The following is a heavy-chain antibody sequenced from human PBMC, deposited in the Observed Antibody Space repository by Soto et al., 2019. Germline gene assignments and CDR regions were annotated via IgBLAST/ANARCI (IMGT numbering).Heavy chain of an antibody. CDR3: ATKSGRCPNFYVMGV. CDR2: FDAEDGET. D-gene: IGHD6-25*01. V-gene: IGHV1-24*01. Sequence: KVLGWMGGFDAEDGETIYAQEFQGRVTMTEDTSIDTAYVELSSLKSEDTAVYFCATKSGRCPNFYVMGVWGQGTTVTGSS. J-gene: IGHJ6*02.